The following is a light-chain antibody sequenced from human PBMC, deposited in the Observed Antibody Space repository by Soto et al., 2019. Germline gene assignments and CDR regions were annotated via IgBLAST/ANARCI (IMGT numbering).Light chain of an antibody. CDR3: LQHNSYPRT. Sequence: DIQMTQSPSSLSASVGDRVTITCQASQDISNYLNWQQQQPGTAPKRLNYAACSLKSGAPSSFSGSASGTEFPLTISRLPHEDFANYYRLQHNSYPRTFGQGTKVDI. J-gene: IGKJ1*01. V-gene: IGKV1-17*01. CDR2: AAC. CDR1: QDISNY.